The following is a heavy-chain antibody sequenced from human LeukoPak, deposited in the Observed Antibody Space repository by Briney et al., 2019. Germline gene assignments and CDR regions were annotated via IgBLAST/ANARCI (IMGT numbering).Heavy chain of an antibody. D-gene: IGHD3-22*01. Sequence: GGSLRLSCAASGFTFSSYSMNWVRQAPGEGLEWVSSISSGISYIYYADSVKGRFTIYRDNAKNSLYLQMNSLRAEDTAVYYCARDLRSDYYDSSGYKYYFDYWGQGTLVTVSS. V-gene: IGHV3-21*01. CDR1: GFTFSSYS. J-gene: IGHJ4*02. CDR3: ARDLRSDYYDSSGYKYYFDY. CDR2: ISSGISYI.